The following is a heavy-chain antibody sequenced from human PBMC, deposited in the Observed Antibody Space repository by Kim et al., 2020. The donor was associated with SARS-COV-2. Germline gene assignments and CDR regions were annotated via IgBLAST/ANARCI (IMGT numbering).Heavy chain of an antibody. V-gene: IGHV3-23*01. CDR1: GFTFSSYA. Sequence: GGSLRLSCAASGFTFSSYAMSWVRQAPGKGLEWVSAISGSGGSTYYADSVKGRFTISRDNSKNTLYLQMNSLRAEDTAVYYCAKDRELPPYYDFWSGYGQSPYYYYYMDVWGKGTTVTVSS. CDR3: AKDRELPPYYDFWSGYGQSPYYYYYMDV. J-gene: IGHJ6*03. D-gene: IGHD3-3*01. CDR2: ISGSGGST.